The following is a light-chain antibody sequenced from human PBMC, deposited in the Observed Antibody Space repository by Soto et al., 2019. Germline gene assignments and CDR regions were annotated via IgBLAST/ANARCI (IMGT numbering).Light chain of an antibody. CDR3: SSYTSSSTYVV. Sequence: QSVLTQPPSVSGSPGQSVTISCTGTSSDVGSYNRVSWYQQPPGTAPKLMIYEVSNRPSGVPDRFSGSKSGNTASLTISGLQAEDEADYYCSSYTSSSTYVVFGGGTKPTVL. CDR2: EVS. CDR1: SSDVGSYNR. J-gene: IGLJ2*01. V-gene: IGLV2-18*02.